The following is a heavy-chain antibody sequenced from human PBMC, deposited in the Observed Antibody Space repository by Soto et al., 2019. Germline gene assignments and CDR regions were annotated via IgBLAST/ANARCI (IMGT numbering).Heavy chain of an antibody. CDR3: ARDTLFASSGLLEKHLMYYYYGMDV. J-gene: IGHJ6*02. Sequence: QVQMQESGPGLVKPSETLSLTCTVSGGSVSSGSYYWSWIRQPPGKGLEWIGYIYYSGSTNYNPSLKSRVTISVDTSKHTFYLKLSSVAAADTAVYYCARDTLFASSGLLEKHLMYYYYGMDVWGQGPPVTVSS. CDR2: IYYSGST. D-gene: IGHD6-19*01. CDR1: GGSVSSGSYY. V-gene: IGHV4-61*01.